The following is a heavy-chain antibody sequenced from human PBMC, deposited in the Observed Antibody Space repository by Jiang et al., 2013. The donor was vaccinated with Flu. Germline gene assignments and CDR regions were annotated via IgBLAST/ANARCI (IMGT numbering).Heavy chain of an antibody. D-gene: IGHD2-2*01. J-gene: IGHJ3*01. Sequence: GAEVKKPGESLRISCQGSGYTSTNYWITWVRQMPGKGLEWMGRTDLSDSYSNYSPSFQGHVTMSADKSISTAYLQWSSLKASDTAVYFCARRYCSSTRCYGEALDVWGQGTLVTVSS. CDR1: GYTSTNYW. CDR2: TDLSDSYS. CDR3: ARRYCSSTRCYGEALDV. V-gene: IGHV5-10-1*01.